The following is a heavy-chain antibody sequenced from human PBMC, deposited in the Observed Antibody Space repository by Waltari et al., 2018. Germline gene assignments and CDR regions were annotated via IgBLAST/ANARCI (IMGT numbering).Heavy chain of an antibody. V-gene: IGHV3-7*01. CDR3: ARTIGGGAFDL. Sequence: EVQLVDSGGGLVQPVGSRGLSCAASGFTFTYYWMSWVRQAPGKGPEWLANIKQDGSAKYYVDSLKGRFTISRDNAKNSLYLQMNSLTAEDTAVYYCARTIGGGAFDLWGQGTMVTVSS. J-gene: IGHJ3*01. D-gene: IGHD3-9*01. CDR2: IKQDGSAK. CDR1: GFTFTYYW.